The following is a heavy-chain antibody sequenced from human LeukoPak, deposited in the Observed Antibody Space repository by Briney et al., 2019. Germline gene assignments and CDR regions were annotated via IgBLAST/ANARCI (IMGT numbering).Heavy chain of an antibody. J-gene: IGHJ6*02. V-gene: IGHV4-34*01. CDR2: INHSGST. D-gene: IGHD2-2*01. Sequence: SETLSLTCAVYGGSFSGYYWSWIRQPPGKGLEWIGEINHSGSTNYNPSLKSRVTISVDTSKNQFSLKLSSVTAADTAVYYCARVGYCSSTSCPPDIWGQGTTVTVSS. CDR3: ARVGYCSSTSCPPDI. CDR1: GGSFSGYY.